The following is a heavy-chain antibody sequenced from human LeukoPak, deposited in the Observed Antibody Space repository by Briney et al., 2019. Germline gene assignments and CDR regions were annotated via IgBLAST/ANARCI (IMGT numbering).Heavy chain of an antibody. V-gene: IGHV1-2*02. CDR1: GYTFTAYY. CDR3: ARDRSITEKYTGRYFHDY. J-gene: IGHJ4*02. D-gene: IGHD1-26*01. CDR2: IDSNTGDT. Sequence: ASVKLSFKASGYTFTAYYLHWVRQAPGQGLEWMGWIDSNTGDTKYTQKFQGRVSMTRDTSFNTAYMELSRLTSDDTAVYYCARDRSITEKYTGRYFHDYWGQGSLVTVSS.